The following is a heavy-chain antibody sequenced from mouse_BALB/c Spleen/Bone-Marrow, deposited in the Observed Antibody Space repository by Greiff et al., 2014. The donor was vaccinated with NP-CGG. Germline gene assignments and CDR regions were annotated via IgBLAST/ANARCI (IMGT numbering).Heavy chain of an antibody. CDR1: GFTFSDFY. CDR3: ARDARRDAMDY. Sequence: DVHLVESGGGLVQPGGSLRLSCATSGFTFSDFYMEWARQPPGKRLEWIAASRNKANDYTTEYSASVKGRFIVSRDTSQSILYLQMNALRAEDTAIYYCARDARRDAMDYWGQGTSVTVSS. J-gene: IGHJ4*01. CDR2: SRNKANDYTT. V-gene: IGHV7-1*02.